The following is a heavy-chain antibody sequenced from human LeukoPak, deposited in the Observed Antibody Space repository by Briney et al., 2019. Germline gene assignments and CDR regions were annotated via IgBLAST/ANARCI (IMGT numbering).Heavy chain of an antibody. V-gene: IGHV4-30-4*01. D-gene: IGHD2-2*01. J-gene: IGHJ4*02. CDR2: IYYSGST. CDR1: GGSISSGDYY. Sequence: PSETLSLTCTVSGGSISSGDYYWSWIRQPPGKGLEWIGYIYYSGSTYYNPSLKSRVTISVDTSKNQFSLKLSSVTAADTAAYYCARETGYCSSTSCYGRIVDYWGQGTLVTVSS. CDR3: ARETGYCSSTSCYGRIVDY.